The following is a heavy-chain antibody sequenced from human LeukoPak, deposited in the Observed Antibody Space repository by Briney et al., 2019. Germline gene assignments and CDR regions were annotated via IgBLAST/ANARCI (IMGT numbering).Heavy chain of an antibody. Sequence: ASVKVSCKASGYTFTSYGISWVRQAPGQGLEWKGWISAYNGNTNYAQKLQGRVTMTTDTSTSTAYMELRSLRSDDTAVYYCARDLKQQRYVSHKDPWGQGTLVTVSS. V-gene: IGHV1-18*01. CDR1: GYTFTSYG. D-gene: IGHD6-13*01. CDR3: ARDLKQQRYVSHKDP. CDR2: ISAYNGNT. J-gene: IGHJ5*02.